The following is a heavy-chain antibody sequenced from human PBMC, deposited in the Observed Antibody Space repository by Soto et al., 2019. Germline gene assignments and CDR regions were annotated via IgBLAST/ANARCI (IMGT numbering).Heavy chain of an antibody. CDR1: GYTFTGYY. J-gene: IGHJ6*02. D-gene: IGHD3-3*01. V-gene: IGHV1-2*02. CDR2: INPNSGGT. CDR3: ATGTNDFWRGYPYGMDV. Sequence: ASVKVSCKASGYTFTGYYMHWVRQAPGQGLEWMGWINPNSGGTNYAQKFQGRVTMTRDTSISTAYMELSRLRSDDTAVYYCATGTNDFWRGYPYGMDVWGQGTTVTVSS.